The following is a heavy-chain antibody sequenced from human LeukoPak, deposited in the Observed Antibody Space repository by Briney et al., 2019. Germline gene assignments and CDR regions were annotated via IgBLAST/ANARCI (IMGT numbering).Heavy chain of an antibody. CDR1: GFTFSSYS. CDR2: ISSSSSYI. Sequence: PGGSLRLSCAASGFTFSSYSMNWVRQAPGKGLEWVSSISSSSSYIYYADSVKGRFTISRDNAKNSLYLQMNSLRAEDTAVYYCARVKCGGGSCYRRMVHYYYGMDVWGQGTTVTVSS. J-gene: IGHJ6*02. V-gene: IGHV3-21*01. CDR3: ARVKCGGGSCYRRMVHYYYGMDV. D-gene: IGHD2-15*01.